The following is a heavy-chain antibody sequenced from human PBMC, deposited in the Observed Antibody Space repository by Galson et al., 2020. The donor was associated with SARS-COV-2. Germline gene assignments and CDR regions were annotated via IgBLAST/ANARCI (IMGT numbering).Heavy chain of an antibody. J-gene: IGHJ4*02. D-gene: IGHD2-21*02. CDR3: AKPYCGGHCRSLGFDY. CDR1: GFTFTTYG. Sequence: GESLKISCAVSGFTFTTYGMHWVRQAPGKGLEWVAVITYDGRNNYYADSVRGRFTISRDNSKNTLYLQMNSLRPEDTAVYYCAKPYCGGHCRSLGFDYWGQGTLVPVSS. V-gene: IGHV3-30*18. CDR2: ITYDGRNN.